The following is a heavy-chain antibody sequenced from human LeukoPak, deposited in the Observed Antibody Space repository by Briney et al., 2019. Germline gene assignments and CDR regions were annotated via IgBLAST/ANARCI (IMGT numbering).Heavy chain of an antibody. Sequence: ASVKVSCKVSGYTFTGYYMHWVRQAPGQGLEWMGWINPNSGGTNYAQKFQGRVTMTRDTSISTAYMELSRLRSDDTAVYYCARSVYSSSCPDYWGQGTLVTVSS. CDR1: GYTFTGYY. V-gene: IGHV1-2*02. J-gene: IGHJ4*02. CDR3: ARSVYSSSCPDY. CDR2: INPNSGGT. D-gene: IGHD6-13*01.